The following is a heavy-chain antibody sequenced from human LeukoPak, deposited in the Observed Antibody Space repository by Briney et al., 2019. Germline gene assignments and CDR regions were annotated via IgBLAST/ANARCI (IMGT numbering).Heavy chain of an antibody. D-gene: IGHD5-12*01. J-gene: IGHJ4*02. V-gene: IGHV4-39*01. CDR3: ACCMVATFGY. CDR1: GGSISSSSYY. Sequence: SETLSLTCNVSGGSISSSSYYWGWIRQPPGKGLEWIGSIYYSGSTYYNPSLKSRVTISVDTSKNQFSLKLSSVTGADTAVYYCACCMVATFGYWGQGTLVTVSS. CDR2: IYYSGST.